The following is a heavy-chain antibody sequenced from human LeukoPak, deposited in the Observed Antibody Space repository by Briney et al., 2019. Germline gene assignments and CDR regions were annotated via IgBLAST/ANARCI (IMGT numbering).Heavy chain of an antibody. V-gene: IGHV1-46*01. D-gene: IGHD1-14*01. CDR3: VRDNSIADRGWWFDP. J-gene: IGHJ5*02. Sequence: GASVKVSCKASGFRFTGYWMHWVRQAPGQGLGWMGIIDPSGHITNSAQKFQGRLTVTRDTPTSTVYMELSSLRSDDTAVYYCVRDNSIADRGWWFDPWGQGTLVTVSS. CDR1: GFRFTGYW. CDR2: IDPSGHIT.